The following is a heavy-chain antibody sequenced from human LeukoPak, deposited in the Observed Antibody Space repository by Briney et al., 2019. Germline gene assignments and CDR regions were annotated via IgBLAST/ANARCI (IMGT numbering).Heavy chain of an antibody. CDR3: ARSCGGDCPFDY. V-gene: IGHV4-59*01. CDR2: IYYSGST. Sequence: PSETLSLTCTVSGGSISSYYWSWIQQPPGKGLEWIGYIYYSGSTNFNPSLKSRVTISVDTSKNQFSLKLSSVTAADTAVYYCARSCGGDCPFDYWGQGTLVTVSS. CDR1: GGSISSYY. D-gene: IGHD2-21*01. J-gene: IGHJ4*02.